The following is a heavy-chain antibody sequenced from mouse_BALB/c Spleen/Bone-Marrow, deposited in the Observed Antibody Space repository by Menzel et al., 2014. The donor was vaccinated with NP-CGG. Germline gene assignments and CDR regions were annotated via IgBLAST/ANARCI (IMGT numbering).Heavy chain of an antibody. CDR1: GFSLTGYG. CDR2: IWGDGST. V-gene: IGHV2-6-7*01. Sequence: VQLQQSGPGLVAPSQSLSIPCTVSGFSLTGYGVNWVRQPPGKGLEWLGMIWGDGSTDYNSALKSRLSISKDNSKSXVFLKMNSLQTDDTARYYCARELGHYAMDYWGQGTSVTVSS. D-gene: IGHD4-1*01. J-gene: IGHJ4*01. CDR3: ARELGHYAMDY.